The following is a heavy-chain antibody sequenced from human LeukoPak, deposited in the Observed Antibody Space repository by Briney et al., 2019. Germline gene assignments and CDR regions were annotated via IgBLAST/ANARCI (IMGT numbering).Heavy chain of an antibody. D-gene: IGHD3-22*01. Sequence: VSVKVSCKASGYTFTSYGISWVRQAPGQGLEWMGWISAYNGNTNYAQKLQGRVTMTTGTSTSTAYMELRSLRSDDTAVYYCARGRYPLYYYDSSGYTDAFDIWGQGTMVTVSS. J-gene: IGHJ3*02. V-gene: IGHV1-18*01. CDR2: ISAYNGNT. CDR1: GYTFTSYG. CDR3: ARGRYPLYYYDSSGYTDAFDI.